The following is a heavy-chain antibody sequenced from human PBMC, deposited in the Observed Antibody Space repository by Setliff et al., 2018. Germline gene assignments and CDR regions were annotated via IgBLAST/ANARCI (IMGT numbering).Heavy chain of an antibody. CDR1: GYIFTGYY. CDR3: ARGYYNDNGYPTQY. J-gene: IGHJ4*02. D-gene: IGHD3-10*01. CDR2: INPYGGAT. Sequence: GASVKVSCKASGYIFTGYYIHWVRQAPGQGLEWMGWINPYGGATNYAQKFQVRVTLTGDTSVSTAYMELSSLRYDDTAVYYCARGYYNDNGYPTQYWGQGTLVTVSS. V-gene: IGHV1-2*02.